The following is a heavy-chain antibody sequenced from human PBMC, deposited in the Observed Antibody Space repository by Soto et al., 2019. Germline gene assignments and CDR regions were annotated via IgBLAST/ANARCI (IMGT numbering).Heavy chain of an antibody. V-gene: IGHV4-4*02. J-gene: IGHJ6*02. CDR2: IYHSGST. CDR3: ARDSYGRGYYYYGMDV. Sequence: SETLSLTCAVSGGSISSSNWWSWVRQPPGKGLEWIGEIYHSGSTNYNPSLKSRVTISVDKSKNQFSLKLSSVTAADTAVFYWARDSYGRGYYYYGMDVWGQGTTVTVSS. CDR1: GGSISSSNW. D-gene: IGHD5-18*01.